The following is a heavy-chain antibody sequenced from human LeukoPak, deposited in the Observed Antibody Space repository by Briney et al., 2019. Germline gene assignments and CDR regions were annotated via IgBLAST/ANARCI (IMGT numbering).Heavy chain of an antibody. CDR1: GFTFSSYW. CDR3: ARGGTATYFDY. J-gene: IGHJ4*02. Sequence: GGSLRLSCAASGFTFSSYWMHWVRQAPGKGLVCVSRINSDGSSTSYADSVKGRFTISRDNAKNTLYLQMNSLRAEDTAVYYCARGGTATYFDYWGQGTLVTVSS. D-gene: IGHD4-17*01. CDR2: INSDGSST. V-gene: IGHV3-74*01.